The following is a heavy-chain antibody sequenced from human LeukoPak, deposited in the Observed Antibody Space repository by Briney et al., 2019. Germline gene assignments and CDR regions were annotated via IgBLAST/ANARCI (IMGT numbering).Heavy chain of an antibody. Sequence: SETLSLTCAVYGGSFSGYYWSWIRQPPGKGLEWIGEINHSGSTYYNPSLKSRVTISVDTSKNQFSLKLSSVTAADTAVYYCARLRRIWSGYYTGYYYYYMDVWGKGTTVTVSS. V-gene: IGHV4-34*01. J-gene: IGHJ6*03. D-gene: IGHD3-3*01. CDR3: ARLRRIWSGYYTGYYYYYMDV. CDR2: INHSGST. CDR1: GGSFSGYY.